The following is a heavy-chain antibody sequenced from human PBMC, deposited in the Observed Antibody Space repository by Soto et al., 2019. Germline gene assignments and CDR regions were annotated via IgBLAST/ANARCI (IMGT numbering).Heavy chain of an antibody. CDR2: TNPSGGST. D-gene: IGHD3-22*01. CDR3: ARGRPGSSGPLGAFDF. V-gene: IGHV1-46*01. Sequence: GASVTVSCTATGYTFPSYFMHRVRPAPGQELEWMGITNPSGGSTSYAQKFQGRVTMTRDTSTSKVDMELSSLRSEDTAGYYCARGRPGSSGPLGAFDFWGQGTMVTVSS. J-gene: IGHJ3*01. CDR1: GYTFPSYF.